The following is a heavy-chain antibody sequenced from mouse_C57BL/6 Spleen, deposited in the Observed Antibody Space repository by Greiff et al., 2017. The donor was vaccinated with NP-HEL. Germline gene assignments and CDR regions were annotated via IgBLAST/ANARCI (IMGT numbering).Heavy chain of an antibody. CDR2: IDPSDSYT. CDR1: GYTFTSYW. J-gene: IGHJ4*01. CDR3: ARGGSRGMDY. Sequence: QVQLQQPGAELVMPGASVKLSCKASGYTFTSYWMHWVKQRPGQGLEWIGEIDPSDSYTNYNQKFKGKSTLTVDKSSSTAYMQLSSLTSEDSAVYYCARGGSRGMDYWGQGTSVTVSS. V-gene: IGHV1-69*01.